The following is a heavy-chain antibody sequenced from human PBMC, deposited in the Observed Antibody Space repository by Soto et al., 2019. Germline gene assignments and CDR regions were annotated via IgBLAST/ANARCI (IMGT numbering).Heavy chain of an antibody. CDR3: ARDLIPYHDSSGPEASDY. CDR2: VNHSGST. V-gene: IGHV4-34*01. CDR1: GGSFSGYY. Sequence: SQTLSLTCAVYGGSFSGYYWSWIRQPPGKGLEWIGEVNHSGSTNYNPSLKSRVTISVDTSKNQFSLKLSSVTAAETAVYYCARDLIPYHDSSGPEASDYWGQGTLVTVSS. J-gene: IGHJ4*02. D-gene: IGHD3-22*01.